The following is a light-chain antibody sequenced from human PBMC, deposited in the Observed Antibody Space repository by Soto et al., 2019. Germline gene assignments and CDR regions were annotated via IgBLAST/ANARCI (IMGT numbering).Light chain of an antibody. CDR1: SNDVGGFNY. Sequence: QSVLTQPPSASGSPGQSVTISCTGTSNDVGGFNYVSWYQQHPGKPPKLMIYEVTKRPSGVPDRFSGSRSDNTASLTVSGLQAEDEADYYCSSYAGSNNLVFGGGTKLTVL. V-gene: IGLV2-8*01. CDR2: EVT. J-gene: IGLJ2*01. CDR3: SSYAGSNNLV.